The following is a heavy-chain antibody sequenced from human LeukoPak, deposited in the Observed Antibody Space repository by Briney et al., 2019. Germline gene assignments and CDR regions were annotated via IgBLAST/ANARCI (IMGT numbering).Heavy chain of an antibody. CDR2: IIPILGIA. Sequence: ASVKVSCKASGGTFSSHVISWVRQAPGQGLEWMGRIIPILGIANYAQKMQGRLTITADNSTSTVYMELSSLRSEDTAVYYCARVSGGGTYSYDSSGSPIYAMDVWGQGTTVTVSS. CDR3: ARVSGGGTYSYDSSGSPIYAMDV. CDR1: GGTFSSHV. D-gene: IGHD3-22*01. V-gene: IGHV1-69*04. J-gene: IGHJ6*02.